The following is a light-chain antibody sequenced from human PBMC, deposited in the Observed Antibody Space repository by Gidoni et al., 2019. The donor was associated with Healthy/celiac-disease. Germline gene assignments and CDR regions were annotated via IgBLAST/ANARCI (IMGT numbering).Light chain of an antibody. V-gene: IGKV1-39*01. CDR3: QPSYSTSWT. CDR2: AAS. J-gene: IGKJ1*01. CDR1: QSIISY. Sequence: IQMTQPPSSLSSSVGDRVTITCRASQSIISYLNWYQQKPGKAPKLLIYAASSLQSVFPSRFSGSGSGTDFTLTISSLQPEDFATYSCQPSYSTSWTFGQGTKVEIK.